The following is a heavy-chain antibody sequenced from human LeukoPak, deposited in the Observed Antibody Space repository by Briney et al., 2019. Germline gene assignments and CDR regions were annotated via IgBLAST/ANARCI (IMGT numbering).Heavy chain of an antibody. CDR2: IRYDGSNK. V-gene: IGHV3-30*02. CDR1: GFTFSSYG. CDR3: AKDATAALGTVYMDV. Sequence: PGGSLRLSCAASGFTFSSYGMHWVRQAPGKGLEWVAFIRYDGSNKYDADSVKGRFTISRDNSKNTLYLQMNSLRAEDTAVYYCAKDATAALGTVYMDVWGKGTTVTISS. J-gene: IGHJ6*03. D-gene: IGHD6-13*01.